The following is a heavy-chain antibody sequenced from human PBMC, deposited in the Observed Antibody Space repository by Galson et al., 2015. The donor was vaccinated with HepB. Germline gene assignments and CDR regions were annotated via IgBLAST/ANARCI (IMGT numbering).Heavy chain of an antibody. CDR2: VNTYNDDT. V-gene: IGHV1-18*01. CDR3: TREMLGCGGDCFSFYGLDV. D-gene: IGHD2-21*02. Sequence: SVKVSCKASGYTFISSGINWVRQAPGQGLEWMGWVNTYNDDTKYAQEFQGKVTMTIDTSTNTAYMELRSLRSDETAVYYCTREMLGCGGDCFSFYGLDVWGQGTTVTVSS. J-gene: IGHJ6*02. CDR1: GYTFISSG.